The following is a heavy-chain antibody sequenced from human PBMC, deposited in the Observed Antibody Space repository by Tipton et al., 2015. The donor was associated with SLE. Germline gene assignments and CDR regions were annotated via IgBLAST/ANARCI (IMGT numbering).Heavy chain of an antibody. CDR2: IYSSGST. D-gene: IGHD3-3*02. Sequence: SLRLSCAASGFTFRSCSMNWVRHAPGKGLELEWVSLIYSSGSTHYADSVKGRFTISRDNSKNTVDLQMESLRDEDTAVYYCATRLPPISWGPGTMVTVSS. CDR3: ATRLPPIS. V-gene: IGHV3-53*05. J-gene: IGHJ3*01. CDR1: GFTFRSCS.